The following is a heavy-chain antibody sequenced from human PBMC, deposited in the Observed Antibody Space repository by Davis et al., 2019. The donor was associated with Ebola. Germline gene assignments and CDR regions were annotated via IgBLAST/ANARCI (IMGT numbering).Heavy chain of an antibody. Sequence: GESLKISCAASGLTVSDNYITWVRQAPGKGLEWVSVFNSGGSTYYADSVKGRFTISRHNSKNTLYLQMNTLRPEDTAIYYCARDSSYNWNSLGGMDVWGQGTTVIVSS. CDR3: ARDSSYNWNSLGGMDV. CDR2: FNSGGST. V-gene: IGHV3-53*04. CDR1: GLTVSDNY. J-gene: IGHJ6*02. D-gene: IGHD1-20*01.